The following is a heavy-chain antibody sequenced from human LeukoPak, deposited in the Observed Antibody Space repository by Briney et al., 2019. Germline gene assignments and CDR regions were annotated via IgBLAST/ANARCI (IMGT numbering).Heavy chain of an antibody. D-gene: IGHD2-2*01. CDR2: TSAYNGNT. CDR1: GYTFTSYG. Sequence: ASVKVSCKASGYTFTSYGISWVRQAPGQGLEWMGWTSAYNGNTNYAQKLQGRVTMTTDTSTSTAYMELRSLRSDDTAVYYCARIDCSSTSCYGFPLIWGQGTLVTVSS. CDR3: ARIDCSSTSCYGFPLI. J-gene: IGHJ4*02. V-gene: IGHV1-18*01.